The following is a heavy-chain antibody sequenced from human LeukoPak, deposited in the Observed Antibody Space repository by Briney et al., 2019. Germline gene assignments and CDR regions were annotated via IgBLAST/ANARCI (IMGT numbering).Heavy chain of an antibody. CDR2: MNPNSGNT. CDR1: GYTFTSYD. V-gene: IGHV1-8*01. CDR3: ARVTAVAGTNY. Sequence: ASVKVSCKASGYTFTSYDINWVRQATGQGLEWMGWMNPNSGNTGYAQKLQGRVTMTTDTSTSTAYMELRSLRSDDTAVYYCARVTAVAGTNYWGQGTLVTVSS. D-gene: IGHD6-19*01. J-gene: IGHJ4*02.